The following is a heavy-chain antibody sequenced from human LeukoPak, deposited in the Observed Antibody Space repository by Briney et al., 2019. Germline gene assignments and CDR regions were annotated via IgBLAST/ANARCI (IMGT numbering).Heavy chain of an antibody. CDR1: GYTFTGCY. Sequence: GASVKVSCKASGYTFTGCYMHWVRQAPGQGLEWMGWINPNSGGTNYAQKFQGRVTMTRDTSISTAYMELSRLRSDDTAVYYCARAIWHGYNKNFDYWGQGTLVTVSS. CDR3: ARAIWHGYNKNFDY. D-gene: IGHD1-1*01. J-gene: IGHJ4*02. V-gene: IGHV1-2*02. CDR2: INPNSGGT.